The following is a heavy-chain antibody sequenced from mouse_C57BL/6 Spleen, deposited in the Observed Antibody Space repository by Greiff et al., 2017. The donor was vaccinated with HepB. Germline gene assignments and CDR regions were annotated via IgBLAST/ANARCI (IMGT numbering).Heavy chain of an antibody. CDR2: ISDGGSYT. Sequence: EVHLVESGGGLVKPGGSLKLSCAASGFTFSSYAMSWVRQTPEKRLEWVATISDGGSYTYYPDNVKGRFTISRDNAKNNLYLQMSHLKSEDTAMYYCARDRRLRRYFDYWGQGTTLTVSS. D-gene: IGHD2-4*01. J-gene: IGHJ2*01. CDR1: GFTFSSYA. V-gene: IGHV5-4*01. CDR3: ARDRRLRRYFDY.